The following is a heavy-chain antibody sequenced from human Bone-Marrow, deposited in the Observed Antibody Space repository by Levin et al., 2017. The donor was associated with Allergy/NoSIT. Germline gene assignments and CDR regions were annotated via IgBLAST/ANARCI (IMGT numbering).Heavy chain of an antibody. Sequence: SVKVSCKASGGTFSSYAISWVRQAPGQGLEWMGGIIPIFGTANYAQKFQGRVTITADKSTSTAYMELSSLRSEDTAVYYCARRYCSSTSCYAGAFDIWGQGTMVTVSS. D-gene: IGHD2-2*01. CDR1: GGTFSSYA. J-gene: IGHJ3*02. V-gene: IGHV1-69*06. CDR2: IIPIFGTA. CDR3: ARRYCSSTSCYAGAFDI.